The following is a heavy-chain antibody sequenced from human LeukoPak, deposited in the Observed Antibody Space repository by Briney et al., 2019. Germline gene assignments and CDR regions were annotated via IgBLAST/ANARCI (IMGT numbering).Heavy chain of an antibody. CDR1: GFTFDDYA. J-gene: IGHJ4*02. Sequence: PGGSLRLSCAASGFTFDDYAMHWVRQAPGKGLEWVSGISWNSGSIGYADSVKGRFTISRDNAKNSLYLQMNSLRAEDTALYYCAKDIHDGSGWFGGVGYWGQGTLVTVSS. V-gene: IGHV3-9*01. CDR2: ISWNSGSI. CDR3: AKDIHDGSGWFGGVGY. D-gene: IGHD6-19*01.